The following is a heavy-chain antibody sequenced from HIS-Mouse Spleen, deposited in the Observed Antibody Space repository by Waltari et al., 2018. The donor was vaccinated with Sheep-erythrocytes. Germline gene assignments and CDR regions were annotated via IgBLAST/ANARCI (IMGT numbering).Heavy chain of an antibody. V-gene: IGHV3-21*01. Sequence: CAASGFTFSSYSMNWVRQAPGKGLEWVSSISSSSSYRYYADSVKGRFTISRDNAKNSLYLQMNRLRAEDTAVYYCARVASGATFDYWGQGTLVTVSS. D-gene: IGHD1-26*01. CDR3: ARVASGATFDY. CDR2: ISSSSSYR. J-gene: IGHJ4*02. CDR1: GFTFSSYS.